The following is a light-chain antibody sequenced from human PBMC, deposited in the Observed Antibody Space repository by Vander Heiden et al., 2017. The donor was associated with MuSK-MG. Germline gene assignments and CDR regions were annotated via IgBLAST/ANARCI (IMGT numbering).Light chain of an antibody. CDR1: QGVSSY. CDR3: QQHSNWPLT. CDR2: DAS. J-gene: IGKJ4*01. Sequence: ELVFPQSPATLSVSPGERATLTCRASQGVSSYLDWYQQKPGKAPRLLIYDASNRATGIPARFSGSGSGTDFTLTISSLEPEDFAVYYCQQHSNWPLTFGGGTKVEIK. V-gene: IGKV3-11*01.